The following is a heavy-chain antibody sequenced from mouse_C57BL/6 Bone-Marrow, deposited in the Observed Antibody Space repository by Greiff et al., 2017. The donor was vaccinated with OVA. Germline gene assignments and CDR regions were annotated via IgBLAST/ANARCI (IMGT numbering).Heavy chain of an antibody. CDR2: IYPRSGNT. V-gene: IGHV1-81*01. CDR1: GYTFTSYG. J-gene: IGHJ3*01. CDR3: ARPRKGGFAY. Sequence: QVHVKQSGAELARPGASVKLSCKASGYTFTSYGISWVKQRTGQGLEWIGEIYPRSGNTYYNEKFKGKATLTADKSSSTAYMELRSLTSEDSAVYFCARPRKGGFAYWGQGTLVTVSA. D-gene: IGHD1-3*01.